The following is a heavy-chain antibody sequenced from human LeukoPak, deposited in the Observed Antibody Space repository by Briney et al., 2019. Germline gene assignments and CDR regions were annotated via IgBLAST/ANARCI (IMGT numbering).Heavy chain of an antibody. J-gene: IGHJ6*02. CDR2: ISYDGSNK. V-gene: IGHV3-30*03. Sequence: PGGSLRLSCAASGFTFSSYGMHWVRQAPGKGLEWVAVISYDGSNKYYADSVKGRFTISRDNSKNTLYLQMNSLRAEDTAVYYGRSGGESARWSGDYYYYGMDVWGQGTTVTVSS. CDR1: GFTFSSYG. D-gene: IGHD3-16*01. CDR3: RSGGESARWSGDYYYYGMDV.